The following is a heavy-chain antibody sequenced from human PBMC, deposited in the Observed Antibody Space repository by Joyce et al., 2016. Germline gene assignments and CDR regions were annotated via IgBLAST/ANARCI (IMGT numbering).Heavy chain of an antibody. CDR1: GFTFSSYG. CDR3: ARGFLYYDFLSGYLGYFQH. J-gene: IGHJ1*01. D-gene: IGHD3-3*01. CDR2: IWDDGSNE. V-gene: IGHV3-33*01. Sequence: QVQLVQSGGGVVQPGRSLRLSCAASGFTFSSYGMHGVRQDSGKGLEWVAVIWDDGSNEYYADSVKGRFTISRDNFNNTVYLQMSSLRAEDTAVYYCARGFLYYDFLSGYLGYFQHWGQGALVTVSS.